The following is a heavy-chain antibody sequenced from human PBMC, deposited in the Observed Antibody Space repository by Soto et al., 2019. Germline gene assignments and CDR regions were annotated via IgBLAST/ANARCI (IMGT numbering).Heavy chain of an antibody. V-gene: IGHV3-23*01. CDR1: GFTFSSYA. D-gene: IGHD3-22*01. Sequence: GESLKISCAASGFTFSSYAMSWVRQAPGKGLEWVSAISGSGGSTYYADSVKGRFTISRDNSKNTLYLQMNSLRAEDTAVYYCAKAFYDSSGYYYPWDYWGQGTLVTVSS. J-gene: IGHJ4*02. CDR2: ISGSGGST. CDR3: AKAFYDSSGYYYPWDY.